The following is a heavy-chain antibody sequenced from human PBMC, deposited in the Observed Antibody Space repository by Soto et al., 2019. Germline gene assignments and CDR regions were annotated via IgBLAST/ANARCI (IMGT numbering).Heavy chain of an antibody. Sequence: SQTLSLTCVISGDSVSSNSAAWNWIRQSPSRGLEWLGRTYYRSKWYNDFAVSVKSRITINPDTSKNQFSLQLNSVTPEDTAVYYCARDRDDFWSGYYYYFDYWGQRTLVTVSS. D-gene: IGHD3-3*01. J-gene: IGHJ4*02. CDR2: TYYRSKWYN. CDR3: ARDRDDFWSGYYYYFDY. CDR1: GDSVSSNSAA. V-gene: IGHV6-1*01.